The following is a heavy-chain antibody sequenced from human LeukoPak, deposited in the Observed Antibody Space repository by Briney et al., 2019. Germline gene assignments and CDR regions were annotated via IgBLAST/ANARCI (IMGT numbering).Heavy chain of an antibody. Sequence: ASVKVSCKASGYTFTSYGISWVRQAPGQGLEWMGWINPNSGGTNYAQKFQGRVTMTRDTSISTAYMELSRLRSDDTAVYYCARDRPRYCSSTSCQYNWFDPWGQGTLVTVSS. V-gene: IGHV1-2*02. CDR1: GYTFTSYG. CDR3: ARDRPRYCSSTSCQYNWFDP. CDR2: INPNSGGT. J-gene: IGHJ5*02. D-gene: IGHD2-2*01.